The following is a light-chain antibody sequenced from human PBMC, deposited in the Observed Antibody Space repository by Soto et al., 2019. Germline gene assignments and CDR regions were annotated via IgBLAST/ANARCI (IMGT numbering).Light chain of an antibody. CDR2: AKS. Sequence: EIVLTQSPDTLSLSPGERATLSCRASQSVNSDYLAWYRQKPGQAPSLLMYAKSTRATGIPDRFYGSGSGTEFTLTVNSLQSEDFAVYYGQQYNNWPHTFGQGTKVDSK. J-gene: IGKJ2*01. V-gene: IGKV3D-15*01. CDR1: QSVNSDY. CDR3: QQYNNWPHT.